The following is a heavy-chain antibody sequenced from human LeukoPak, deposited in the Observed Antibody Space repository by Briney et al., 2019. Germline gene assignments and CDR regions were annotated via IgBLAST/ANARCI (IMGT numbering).Heavy chain of an antibody. CDR3: ARQTPMVRGVIQHPLPYYFDY. Sequence: SVKVSCKASGGTFSSYAISWVRQAPGQGLEWMGGIIPIFGTANYAQKFQGRVTITADESTSTAYMELSSLRSEDTAVYYCARQTPMVRGVIQHPLPYYFDYWGQGTPVTVSS. V-gene: IGHV1-69*13. J-gene: IGHJ4*02. CDR2: IIPIFGTA. D-gene: IGHD3-10*01. CDR1: GGTFSSYA.